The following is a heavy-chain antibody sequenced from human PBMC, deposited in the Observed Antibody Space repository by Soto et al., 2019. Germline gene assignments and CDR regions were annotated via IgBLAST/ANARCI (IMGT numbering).Heavy chain of an antibody. CDR2: TSYDGSNN. CDR3: ARWGTTGGLDV. J-gene: IGHJ4*02. CDR1: GFTFRSYV. Sequence: QVQLVESGGGVVQPGTSLRLSCVGSGFTFRSYVIHWVRQAPGKGLEWVALTSYDGSNNFYGDSVKGRFTISRHNSRKTVEAQMDSLRIEDTAFYYCARWGTTGGLDVWGQGTLVSVSS. D-gene: IGHD3-16*01. V-gene: IGHV3-33*05.